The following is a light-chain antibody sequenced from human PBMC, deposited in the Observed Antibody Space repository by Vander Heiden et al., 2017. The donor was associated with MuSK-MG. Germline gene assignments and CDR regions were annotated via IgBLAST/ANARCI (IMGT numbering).Light chain of an antibody. Sequence: QSALTQPASVSGSPGQSITISCTGTSSDVGGYNSGSWYQQHPGKAPKLMIYDVSNRPSGVSNRFSGSKSGNTASLTISGLQAEDEADYYCSSYTSSSTLEFGGGTKLTVL. V-gene: IGLV2-14*03. CDR1: SSDVGGYNS. J-gene: IGLJ3*02. CDR3: SSYTSSSTLE. CDR2: DVS.